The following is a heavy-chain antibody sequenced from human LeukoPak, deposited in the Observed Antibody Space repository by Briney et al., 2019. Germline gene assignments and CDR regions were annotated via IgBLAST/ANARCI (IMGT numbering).Heavy chain of an antibody. J-gene: IGHJ4*02. V-gene: IGHV1-69*05. Sequence: SVEVSCKASGGTFSSYAISWVRQAPGQGLEWMGRIIPIFGTANYAQKFQGRVTITTDESTSTAYMELSSLRSEDTAVYYCARAGYSYGSLDYWGQGTLVTVSS. CDR1: GGTFSSYA. CDR3: ARAGYSYGSLDY. D-gene: IGHD5-18*01. CDR2: IIPIFGTA.